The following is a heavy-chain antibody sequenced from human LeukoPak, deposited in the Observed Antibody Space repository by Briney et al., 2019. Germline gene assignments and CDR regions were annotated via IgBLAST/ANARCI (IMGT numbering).Heavy chain of an antibody. Sequence: EASVKVSCKASGGTFSSYAISWVRQAPGQGLEWMGGIIPIFGTANYAQKLQGRVTMTTDTSTSTAYMELRSLRSDDTAVYYCARVFVAMGYGAFDIWGQGTMVTVSS. J-gene: IGHJ3*02. CDR3: ARVFVAMGYGAFDI. V-gene: IGHV1-69*05. CDR2: IIPIFGTA. CDR1: GGTFSSYA. D-gene: IGHD5-12*01.